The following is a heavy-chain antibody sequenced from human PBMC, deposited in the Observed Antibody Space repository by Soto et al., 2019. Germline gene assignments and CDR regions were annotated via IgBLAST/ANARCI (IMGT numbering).Heavy chain of an antibody. CDR1: GFTFSSYG. CDR2: ISYDGSNK. CDR3: AKLGYSSSWLYYYYGMDV. V-gene: IGHV3-30*18. D-gene: IGHD6-13*01. Sequence: LRLSCAASGFTFSSYGMHWVRQAPGKGLEWVAVISYDGSNKYYADSVKGRFTISRDNSKNTLYLQMNSLRAEDTAVYYCAKLGYSSSWLYYYYGMDVWGQGTTVTVSS. J-gene: IGHJ6*02.